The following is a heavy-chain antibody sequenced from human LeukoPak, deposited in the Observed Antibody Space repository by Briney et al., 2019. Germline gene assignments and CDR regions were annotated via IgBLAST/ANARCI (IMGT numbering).Heavy chain of an antibody. J-gene: IGHJ2*01. Sequence: QPSETLSLTCTVSGYSISSGYYWGWIRQPPGKGLEWIGSIYHSGSTHYNPSLKSRVTISVDTSKNQFSLKLSSVTAADTAVYYCARLGVKYSSSSNPYWYFDLWGRGTLVTVSS. V-gene: IGHV4-38-2*02. CDR2: IYHSGST. CDR1: GYSISSGYY. CDR3: ARLGVKYSSSSNPYWYFDL. D-gene: IGHD6-6*01.